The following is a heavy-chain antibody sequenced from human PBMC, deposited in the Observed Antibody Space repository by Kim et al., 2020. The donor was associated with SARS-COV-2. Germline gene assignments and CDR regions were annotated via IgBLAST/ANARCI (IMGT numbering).Heavy chain of an antibody. Sequence: SVKVSCKASGGTFSSYAISWVRQAPGQGLEWMGGIIPIFGTANYAQKFQGRVTITADESTSTAYMELSSLRSEDTAVYYCARSLGGSGISDYWGQGTLVTVSS. D-gene: IGHD3-10*01. J-gene: IGHJ4*02. V-gene: IGHV1-69*13. CDR2: IIPIFGTA. CDR3: ARSLGGSGISDY. CDR1: GGTFSSYA.